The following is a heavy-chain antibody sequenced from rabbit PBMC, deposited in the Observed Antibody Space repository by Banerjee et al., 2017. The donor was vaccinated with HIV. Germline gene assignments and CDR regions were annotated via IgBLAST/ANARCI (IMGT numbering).Heavy chain of an antibody. CDR3: AREDSVGYNYVKL. CDR2: IDTANGDT. V-gene: IGHV1S45*01. CDR1: GFSFSSGYD. D-gene: IGHD6-1*01. Sequence: QEQLEESGGDLVQPEGSLTLTCTASGFSFSSGYDMWWVRQAPGKGLEWIGCIDTANGDTWYASWAKGRFTISKTSSTAVTLQMTSLTAADTATYFCAREDSVGYNYVKLWGPGTLVTVS. J-gene: IGHJ4*01.